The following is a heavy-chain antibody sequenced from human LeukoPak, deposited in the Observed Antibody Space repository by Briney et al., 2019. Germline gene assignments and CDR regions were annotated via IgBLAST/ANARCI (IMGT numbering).Heavy chain of an antibody. J-gene: IGHJ6*03. D-gene: IGHD6-25*01. V-gene: IGHV6-1*01. CDR3: ARDRVPIESSGPLRYYYYYYMDV. CDR2: TYYRSKWYN. CDR1: GDSVSSNSAA. Sequence: TSQTLSLTCAISGDSVSSNSAAWNWIRQSPSRGLEWLGRTYYRSKWYNDYALSVKSRITINPDTSKNQFSLQLNSVTPEDTAVYYCARDRVPIESSGPLRYYYYYYMDVWGKGTTVTVSS.